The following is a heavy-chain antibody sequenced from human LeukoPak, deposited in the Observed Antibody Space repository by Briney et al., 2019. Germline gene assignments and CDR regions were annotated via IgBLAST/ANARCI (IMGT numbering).Heavy chain of an antibody. Sequence: PSETLSLTCTVSGGSISSYYWTWIRQPPGKGLEWIGYIYYTGKTNYNPSLKSRVTISIDTSRNQFSLKVTSVTAADTAVYCCARDGSSTFEFWGQGALVTVSS. D-gene: IGHD6-19*01. CDR2: IYYTGKT. CDR3: ARDGSSTFEF. J-gene: IGHJ4*02. V-gene: IGHV4-59*01. CDR1: GGSISSYY.